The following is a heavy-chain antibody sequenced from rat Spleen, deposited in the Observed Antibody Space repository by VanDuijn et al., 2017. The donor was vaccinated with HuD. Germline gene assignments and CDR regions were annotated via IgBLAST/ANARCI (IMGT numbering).Heavy chain of an antibody. D-gene: IGHD4-6*01. CDR1: GFTFTNYD. CDR2: ISSGGGNT. CDR3: ARQGNWARWFPY. Sequence: EVQLVESGGGLVQPGRSLKLSCAASGFTFTNYDMAWVRQAPTKGLEWIASISSGGGNTYYRDSVKGRFTLSRDNAKNTQYLLMDSLRSEDTATYYCARQGNWARWFPYWGQGTLVTVSS. J-gene: IGHJ3*01. V-gene: IGHV5S13*01.